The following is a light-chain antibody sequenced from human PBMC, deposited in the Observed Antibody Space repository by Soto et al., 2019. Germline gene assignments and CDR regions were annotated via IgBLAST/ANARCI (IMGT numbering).Light chain of an antibody. J-gene: IGLJ3*02. CDR1: YSNVGSNA. CDR3: GAWHDTVNGPV. Sequence: QSALTQPPSASGTPGQRVTISCSGSYSNVGSNAVNWYQQFPGTAPKLLIYNNNHRPSGVPDRFSASKSGTSASLVINGLQSEDEADYYCGAWHDTVNGPVFGGGTKLTVL. V-gene: IGLV1-44*01. CDR2: NNN.